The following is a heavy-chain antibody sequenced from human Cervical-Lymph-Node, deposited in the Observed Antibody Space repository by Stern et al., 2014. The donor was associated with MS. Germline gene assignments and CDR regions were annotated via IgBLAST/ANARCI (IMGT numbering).Heavy chain of an antibody. V-gene: IGHV1-69*01. J-gene: IGHJ2*01. CDR3: ARAHWYFDL. CDR2: IIPIFGTA. CDR1: GGTFSNYA. Sequence: QVQLVESGAEVKQPGSSVKVSCKASGGTFSNYAMSWVRQAPGQGLEWMGCIIPIFGTANYAQNVQGRVTITADESTSTAYMELSSLRSEDTAVYYCARAHWYFDLWGRGTLVTVSS.